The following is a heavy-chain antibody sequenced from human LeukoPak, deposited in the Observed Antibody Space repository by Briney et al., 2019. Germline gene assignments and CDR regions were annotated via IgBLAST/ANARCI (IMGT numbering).Heavy chain of an antibody. CDR2: ISAYNGNT. CDR3: ARDGGQWPDY. J-gene: IGHJ4*02. Sequence: ASVKVSCKASGYTFTGYGISWVRQAPGQGLEWMGWISAYNGNTNYTQKLQGRVTMATDTSTSTAYMELRSLRSDDTAMYYCARDGGQWPDYWGQGTLVTVSS. CDR1: GYTFTGYG. D-gene: IGHD6-19*01. V-gene: IGHV1-18*01.